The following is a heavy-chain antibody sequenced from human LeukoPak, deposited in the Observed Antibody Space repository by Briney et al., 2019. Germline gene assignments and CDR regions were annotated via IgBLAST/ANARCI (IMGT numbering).Heavy chain of an antibody. J-gene: IGHJ5*02. V-gene: IGHV4-59*01. Sequence: PSETLSLTCTVSGGSISSYYWSWIRQPPGKGPEWIGYIYYSGSTNYNPSLKSRVTISVDTSKNQFSLKLSSVTAADTAVYYCARGSRWFDPWGQGTLVTVSS. CDR1: GGSISSYY. CDR3: ARGSRWFDP. CDR2: IYYSGST.